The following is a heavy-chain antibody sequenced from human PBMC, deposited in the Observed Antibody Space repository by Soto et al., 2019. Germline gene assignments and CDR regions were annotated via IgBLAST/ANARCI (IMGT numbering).Heavy chain of an antibody. CDR3: AKDRGRLVRGVILDF. V-gene: IGHV3-23*01. J-gene: IGHJ4*02. CDR1: GFTFTSYA. D-gene: IGHD3-10*01. CDR2: VSADGSTT. Sequence: GGSLRLSCAASGFTFTSYAMTWVRQAPGEGLEWVSTVSADGSTTYYADSVKGRFTISRDNSKNTVSLQMNSLRVEDTALYYCAKDRGRLVRGVILDFWGQGALVTVSS.